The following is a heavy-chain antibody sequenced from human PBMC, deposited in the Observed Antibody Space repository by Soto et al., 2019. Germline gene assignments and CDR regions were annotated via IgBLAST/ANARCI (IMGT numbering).Heavy chain of an antibody. J-gene: IGHJ4*02. D-gene: IGHD6-19*01. CDR2: ISSSGSII. CDR3: AREFSSGVY. Sequence: QTGGSLRLSCAASGFTFSSYEMNWVRQAPGKGLEWISYISSSGSIIYYADSVKGRFTISRDNAKNSLYLQMNSLRAGDTAVYYCAREFSSGVYWGQGTLVTVSS. V-gene: IGHV3-48*03. CDR1: GFTFSSYE.